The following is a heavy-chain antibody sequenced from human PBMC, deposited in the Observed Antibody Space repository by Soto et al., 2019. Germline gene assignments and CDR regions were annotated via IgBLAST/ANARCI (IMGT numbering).Heavy chain of an antibody. V-gene: IGHV4-34*01. CDR1: GGSFSGYY. D-gene: IGHD5-12*01. J-gene: IGHJ6*02. CDR2: INHSGST. Sequence: QVQLQQWGAGLLKPSETLSLTCAVYGGSFSGYYWSWIRQPPGKGLEWIGEINHSGSTNYNPSLKSRVTISVDTSKNQFSLKLSSVTAADTAVYYCARGEWLRSGNSYYYYYGMDVWGQGTTVTVSS. CDR3: ARGEWLRSGNSYYYYYGMDV.